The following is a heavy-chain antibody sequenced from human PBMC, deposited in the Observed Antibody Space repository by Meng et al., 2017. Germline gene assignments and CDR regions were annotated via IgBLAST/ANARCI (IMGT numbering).Heavy chain of an antibody. Sequence: QGQLQEPVPGLVKPSQNLTLTCTVSGGSISSGGYYWSWIRQHPGKGLEWIGYIYYSGSTYYTPSLKSRVTISVDTSKNQFSLKLSSVTAADTAVYYCARDCSGGSCYSIGVWGQGTLVTVSS. CDR3: ARDCSGGSCYSIGV. V-gene: IGHV4-31*03. J-gene: IGHJ4*02. CDR2: IYYSGST. D-gene: IGHD2-15*01. CDR1: GGSISSGGYY.